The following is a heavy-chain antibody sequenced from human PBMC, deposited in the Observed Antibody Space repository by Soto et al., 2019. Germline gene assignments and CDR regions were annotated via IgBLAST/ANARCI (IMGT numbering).Heavy chain of an antibody. CDR1: GFTFDTYG. J-gene: IGHJ6*02. D-gene: IGHD1-1*01. CDR2: ISYEGSNT. CDR3: ARVTPGNNLYYFSGLDF. V-gene: IGHV3-30-3*01. Sequence: SLRLSCVASGFTFDTYGIHWVRQAPGKGLRWVALISYEGSNTYYADSVRGRFTISRDNSKNALYLQMNILRPEDTGVYYCARVTPGNNLYYFSGLDFWGQGTSVTVSS.